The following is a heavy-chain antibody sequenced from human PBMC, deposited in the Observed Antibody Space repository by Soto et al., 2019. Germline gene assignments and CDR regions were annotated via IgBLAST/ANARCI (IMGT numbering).Heavy chain of an antibody. CDR1: GGSIDSDGSY. J-gene: IGHJ2*01. D-gene: IGHD2-15*01. V-gene: IGHV4-31*03. Sequence: QVQLQESGPGLVKPSQTLSLTCTVSGGSIDSDGSYWSWIRQSPGEGLEWLGYIYYSGTTYYNPSLKSRVSISLDTSKNQFSLKLSSVTAADTAISYCASGDCFSSCCSYIDLWGRGTLVTVSS. CDR2: IYYSGTT. CDR3: ASGDCFSSCCSYIDL.